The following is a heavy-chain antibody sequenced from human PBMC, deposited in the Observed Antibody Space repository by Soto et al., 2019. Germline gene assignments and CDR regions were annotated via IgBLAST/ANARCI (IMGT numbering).Heavy chain of an antibody. J-gene: IGHJ4*02. Sequence: EVQLLESGGGLIQPGESLRLSCAASGFTFSNYAMTWVREAAGKGLEWVSSISGSGGTTYHADSVKGRFTISRDNSKHTLYLQLNTLRTEDIAVYYYASGSYYFDYWGQGSPITVSS. CDR1: GFTFSNYA. D-gene: IGHD3-10*01. V-gene: IGHV3-23*01. CDR3: ASGSYYFDY. CDR2: ISGSGGTT.